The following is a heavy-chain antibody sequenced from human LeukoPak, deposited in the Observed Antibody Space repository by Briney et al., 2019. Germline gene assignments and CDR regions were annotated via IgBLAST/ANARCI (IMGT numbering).Heavy chain of an antibody. CDR3: ARDWNPLWQQLVSSYYYGRDV. V-gene: IGHV3-74*01. J-gene: IGHJ6*04. CDR2: INSDGSST. Sequence: GGSLRLSCAASGFTFSSYWMHWVRQAPGKGLVWVSRINSDGSSTSYADSVKGRFTISRDNAKNSLYLQMNSLRAEDTAVYYCARDWNPLWQQLVSSYYYGRDVWGKGTRVTVSS. D-gene: IGHD6-13*01. CDR1: GFTFSSYW.